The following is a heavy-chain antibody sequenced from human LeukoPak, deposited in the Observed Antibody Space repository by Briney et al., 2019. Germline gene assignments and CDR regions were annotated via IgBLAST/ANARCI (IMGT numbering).Heavy chain of an antibody. J-gene: IGHJ4*02. Sequence: GGSLTLSCAGSGFTFSSYAMSWVRQAPGQGLEWVSVISDSGDYTSYADSVRGRFTISRDKSRNTLYLQMISLRPEDTAVYYCAKDTSIGKYCTNGVCSPFDYWGRGTLVTVSS. CDR3: AKDTSIGKYCTNGVCSPFDY. CDR1: GFTFSSYA. CDR2: ISDSGDYT. V-gene: IGHV3-23*01. D-gene: IGHD2-8*01.